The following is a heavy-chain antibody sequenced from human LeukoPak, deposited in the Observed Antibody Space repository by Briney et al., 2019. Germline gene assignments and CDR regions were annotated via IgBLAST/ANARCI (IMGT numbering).Heavy chain of an antibody. CDR3: ARGLVVVAATPYWYFDL. CDR1: GGTFSSYA. Sequence: SVKVSCKASGGTFSSYAISWVRQAPGQGLEWMGGIIPIFGTANYAQKFQGRVTITTDESTSTAYMELGSLRSEDTAVYYCARGLVVVAATPYWYFDLWGRGTLVTVSS. J-gene: IGHJ2*01. D-gene: IGHD2-15*01. V-gene: IGHV1-69*05. CDR2: IIPIFGTA.